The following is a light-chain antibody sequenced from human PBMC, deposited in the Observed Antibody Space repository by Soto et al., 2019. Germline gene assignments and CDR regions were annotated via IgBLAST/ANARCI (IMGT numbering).Light chain of an antibody. CDR1: QSVRSSY. V-gene: IGKV3-15*01. J-gene: IGKJ1*01. Sequence: IVLTQSPVTLSVSPGERATLSCRASQSVRSSYLAWYQQKPGQAPRLLILGASTRATGFPARFSGSGSGTDFTLTISSLQSEDFAVYYCQQYNNWPWTFGQGTKVDIK. CDR2: GAS. CDR3: QQYNNWPWT.